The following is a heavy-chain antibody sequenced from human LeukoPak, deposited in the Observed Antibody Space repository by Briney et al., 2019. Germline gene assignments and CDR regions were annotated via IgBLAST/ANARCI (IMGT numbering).Heavy chain of an antibody. CDR2: ISYDGSNK. J-gene: IGHJ4*02. D-gene: IGHD3-22*01. V-gene: IGHV3-30*18. CDR1: GFTLSSYG. CDR3: AKDYYDSSGYHNGLFDY. Sequence: PGGSLRLSCAASGFTLSSYGMHWVRQAPGKGLEWVAVISYDGSNKYYADSVKGRFTISRDNSKNTLYLQMNSLRAEDTAVYYCAKDYYDSSGYHNGLFDYWGQGTLVTVSS.